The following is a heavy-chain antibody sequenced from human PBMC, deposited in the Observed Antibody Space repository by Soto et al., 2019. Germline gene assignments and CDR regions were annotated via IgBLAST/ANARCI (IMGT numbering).Heavy chain of an antibody. CDR3: ARGQRFSDWFDP. D-gene: IGHD3-3*01. V-gene: IGHV4-4*07. J-gene: IGHJ5*02. CDR2: IYSCGST. Sequence: PSETLSLTCTVSGGAISTYYWTWIRQTAGKGLEWIGRIYSCGSTKYNPALQRRVTMSLDTSNKQCSLGLNSVAAADTAVYYCARGQRFSDWFDPWGQGTLVTVS. CDR1: GGAISTYY.